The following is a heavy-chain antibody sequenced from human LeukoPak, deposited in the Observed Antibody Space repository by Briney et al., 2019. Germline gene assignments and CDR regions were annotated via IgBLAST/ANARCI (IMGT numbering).Heavy chain of an antibody. CDR3: AKAGYSGYDGGDYFDY. D-gene: IGHD5-12*01. J-gene: IGHJ4*02. V-gene: IGHV3-23*01. Sequence: GGSLRLSCAASGFTFSSYAMSWVRQAPGKGLEWVSAISGSGGSTYYADSVKGRFTISRDNSKNTLYPQMNSLRAEDTAVYYCAKAGYSGYDGGDYFDYWGQGTLVTVSS. CDR1: GFTFSSYA. CDR2: ISGSGGST.